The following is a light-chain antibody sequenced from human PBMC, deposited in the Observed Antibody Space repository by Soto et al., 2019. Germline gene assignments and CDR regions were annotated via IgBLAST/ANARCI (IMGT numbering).Light chain of an antibody. CDR1: SSDDGNHNY. V-gene: IGLV2-8*01. CDR2: EVS. Sequence: QSALTQPPSASGSPGQSVPIACTGSSSDDGNHNYVSWYQQHPGKAPKLMIYEVSQRPSGIPDRFSGSKSGNTASLTVSGLQAEDEADYYCSSYAGSNNLVVVVGGTKLT. J-gene: IGLJ2*01. CDR3: SSYAGSNNLVV.